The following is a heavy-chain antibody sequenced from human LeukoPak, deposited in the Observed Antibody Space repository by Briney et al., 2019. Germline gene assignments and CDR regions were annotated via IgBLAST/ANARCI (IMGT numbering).Heavy chain of an antibody. CDR2: IVVGSGST. CDR1: GFTFTRSA. D-gene: IGHD4-11*01. CDR3: AADNDYSVQQWLPRGAY. J-gene: IGHJ4*02. Sequence: ASVNVSCKTSGFTFTRSAMQWVRQARGQRLEWIGWIVVGSGSTDYAQKFQERVTITRDMSTSTAYMELSSLTSEDTAVYYCAADNDYSVQQWLPRGAYWGQGTLVTVSS. V-gene: IGHV1-58*02.